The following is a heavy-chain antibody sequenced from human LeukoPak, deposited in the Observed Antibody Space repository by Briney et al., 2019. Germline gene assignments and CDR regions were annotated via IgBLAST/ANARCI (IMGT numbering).Heavy chain of an antibody. V-gene: IGHV3-11*01. J-gene: IGHJ5*02. CDR1: GFIFSDYY. Sequence: PGGSLRLSCAASGFIFSDYYMSWIRQAPGKGLEWVSFISSSATNIYYADSVKGRFTIPRDNAKNSLYLQMNSLRAEDTAVYYCARDRLKQRIVATITWFDPWGQGTLVTVSS. D-gene: IGHD5-12*01. CDR2: ISSSATNI. CDR3: ARDRLKQRIVATITWFDP.